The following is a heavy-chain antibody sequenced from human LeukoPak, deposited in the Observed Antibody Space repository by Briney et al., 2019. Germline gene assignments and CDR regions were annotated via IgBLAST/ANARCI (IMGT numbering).Heavy chain of an antibody. J-gene: IGHJ4*02. CDR1: GFTFDDYA. Sequence: PGRSLRLSCAASGFTFDDYAMHWVRQAPGKGLEWVSGISWNSGSIGYADSVKGRFTISRDNAKNSLYLQMNSLRAGDMALYYCAKAKVAGTSNPYFDYWGQGTLVTVSS. D-gene: IGHD6-19*01. CDR3: AKAKVAGTSNPYFDY. CDR2: ISWNSGSI. V-gene: IGHV3-9*03.